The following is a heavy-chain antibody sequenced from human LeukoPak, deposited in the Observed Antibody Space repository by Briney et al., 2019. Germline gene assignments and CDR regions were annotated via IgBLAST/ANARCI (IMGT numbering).Heavy chain of an antibody. CDR2: INAGNGNT. CDR3: ARYMVRGVISYYFDY. Sequence: ASVKVSCKASGYTFTSYAMHWVRQAPGQRLEWMGWINAGNGNTKYSQKFQGRVTITRDTSASTAYMELSSLRSEDTAVYYCARYMVRGVISYYFDYWGQGTLVTVSS. CDR1: GYTFTSYA. D-gene: IGHD3-10*01. V-gene: IGHV1-3*01. J-gene: IGHJ4*02.